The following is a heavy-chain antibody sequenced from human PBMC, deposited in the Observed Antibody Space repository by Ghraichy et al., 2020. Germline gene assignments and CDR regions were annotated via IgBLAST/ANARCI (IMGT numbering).Heavy chain of an antibody. V-gene: IGHV4-39*01. D-gene: IGHD5-12*01. CDR2: IYYSGST. J-gene: IGHJ3*02. CDR3: AAGIHSGYDWRPDSDAFDI. Sequence: SETLSLTCTVSGGSISSSSYYWGWIRQPPGKGLEWIGSIYYSGSTYYNPSLKSRVTISVDTSKNQFSLKLSSVTAADTAVYYCAAGIHSGYDWRPDSDAFDIWGQGTMVTVSS. CDR1: GGSISSSSYY.